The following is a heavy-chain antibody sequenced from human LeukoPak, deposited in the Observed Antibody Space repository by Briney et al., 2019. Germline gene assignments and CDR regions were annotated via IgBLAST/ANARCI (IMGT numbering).Heavy chain of an antibody. J-gene: IGHJ4*02. Sequence: GRSLRLSCAASGFTFDDYAMHWVRQAPGKGLEWVSGISWNSGSIGYADSVKGRFTISRDNAKNSLYLQMNSLRAEDTAVYYCARPTYSSGWYLKYWGQGTLVTVSS. D-gene: IGHD6-19*01. CDR2: ISWNSGSI. V-gene: IGHV3-9*01. CDR3: ARPTYSSGWYLKY. CDR1: GFTFDDYA.